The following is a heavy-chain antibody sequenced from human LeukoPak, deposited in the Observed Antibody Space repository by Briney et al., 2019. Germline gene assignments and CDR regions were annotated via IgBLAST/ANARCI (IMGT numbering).Heavy chain of an antibody. V-gene: IGHV4-59*08. CDR3: ARHGRFGYFDY. J-gene: IGHJ4*02. Sequence: SETLSLTCTVSGSSISSYYWSWIRQPPGKGLEWIGYIYYSGSTNYNPSLKSRVTISVDTSKNQFSLKLSSVTAADTAVYYCARHGRFGYFDYWGQGTLVTVSS. CDR2: IYYSGST. CDR1: GSSISSYY. D-gene: IGHD3-10*01.